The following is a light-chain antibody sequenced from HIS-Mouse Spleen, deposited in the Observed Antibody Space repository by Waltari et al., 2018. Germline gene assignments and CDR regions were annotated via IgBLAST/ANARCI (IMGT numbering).Light chain of an antibody. CDR1: SSDVGSYNL. CDR3: CSYAGSSTWV. J-gene: IGLJ3*02. V-gene: IGLV2-23*01. Sequence: QSALTQPASVSGSPGQSITIPCTGTSSDVGSYNLFSWYQQHPGKAPKLMVYEGSKRPSGVSNCFSGSKSGNTASLTISGLQAEDEADYYCCSYAGSSTWVFGGGTKLTVL. CDR2: EGS.